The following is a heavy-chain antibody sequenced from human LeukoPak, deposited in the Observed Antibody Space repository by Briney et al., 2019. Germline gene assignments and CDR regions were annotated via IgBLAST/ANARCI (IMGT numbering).Heavy chain of an antibody. D-gene: IGHD3-10*01. V-gene: IGHV3-23*01. CDR1: GFTFSSHG. J-gene: IGHJ4*02. Sequence: GGSLRLSCAASGFTFSSHGMSWVRQAPGKGLEWVSTISGSGDYTYYADSVKGRFTISRDNSKNTLYLQMNSLRAEDTAIYYCAKVTYGSGTYGAFDSWGQGTLVTVSS. CDR3: AKVTYGSGTYGAFDS. CDR2: ISGSGDYT.